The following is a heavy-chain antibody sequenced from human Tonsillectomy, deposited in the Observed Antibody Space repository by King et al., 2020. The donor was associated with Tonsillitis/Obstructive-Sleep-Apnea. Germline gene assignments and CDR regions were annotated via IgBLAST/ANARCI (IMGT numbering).Heavy chain of an antibody. V-gene: IGHV3-11*01. Sequence: VQLVESGGGLVKPGGSLRLSCVVSGFIFSDDYMSWIRQAPGKGLEWISYISSSGRTIYYADSVKGRFTISRDNAKNSLYLQMHSLRAEDTAVYYCASFPLDAAYPPKDYWGQGTLVTVSS. CDR1: GFIFSDDY. D-gene: IGHD2-15*01. J-gene: IGHJ4*02. CDR3: ASFPLDAAYPPKDY. CDR2: ISSSGRTI.